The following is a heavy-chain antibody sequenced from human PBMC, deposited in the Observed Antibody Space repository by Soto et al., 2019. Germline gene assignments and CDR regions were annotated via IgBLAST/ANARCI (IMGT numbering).Heavy chain of an antibody. CDR1: GYTFTSYG. J-gene: IGHJ4*02. CDR2: ITTDKGKT. Sequence: QVQLVQSGPEVKKPGASVQVSCKTSGYTFTSYGISWVRQAPGQGLEWTGWITTDKGKTNYAQKFQGRVTMTTDTSTSTAYMELRSLRSDDTAVYYCATRSPAFDYWGQGTLVTVST. CDR3: ATRSPAFDY. V-gene: IGHV1-18*01.